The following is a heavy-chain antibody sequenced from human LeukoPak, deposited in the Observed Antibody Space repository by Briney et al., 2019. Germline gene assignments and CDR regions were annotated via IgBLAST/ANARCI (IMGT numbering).Heavy chain of an antibody. CDR3: AKALNYYDSSGSYYGNDY. CDR1: GFTFSSYA. Sequence: GGSLRLSCAASGFTFSSYAMSWVRQAPGKGLEWVSGISGRGGSTYYADSVKGRFTISRDNSRKTLYLQMSSLRAEDTAVYYCAKALNYYDSSGSYYGNDYWGQGTLVTVSS. CDR2: ISGRGGST. D-gene: IGHD3-22*01. V-gene: IGHV3-23*01. J-gene: IGHJ4*02.